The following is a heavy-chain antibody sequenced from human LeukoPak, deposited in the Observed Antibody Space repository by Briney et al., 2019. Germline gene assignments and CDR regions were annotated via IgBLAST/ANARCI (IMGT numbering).Heavy chain of an antibody. CDR3: ARQIYYYDSSGYSCPKFDP. D-gene: IGHD3-22*01. V-gene: IGHV4-59*01. CDR2: IYYSGST. Sequence: PSETLSLTCAVYGGSFSSYYWSWIRQPPGKGLEWIGYIYYSGSTNYNPSLKSRVTISVDTSKNQFSLKLSSVTAADTAVYYCARQIYYYDSSGYSCPKFDPWGQGTLVTVSS. CDR1: GGSFSSYY. J-gene: IGHJ5*02.